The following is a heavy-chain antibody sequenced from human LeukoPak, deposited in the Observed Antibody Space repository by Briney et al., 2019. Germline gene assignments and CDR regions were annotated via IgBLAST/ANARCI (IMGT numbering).Heavy chain of an antibody. V-gene: IGHV4-39*01. CDR2: FSYRGTT. CDR1: GGSISSSSYY. Sequence: SSETLSLTCTVSGGSISSSSYYWGWIRQPPGKGLEWIGSFSYRGTTHYNPSLKSRVTISVDTSKNQLSLRLSSVTAADTAVYYCASTSVKGYFVSWGQGALVAVSS. CDR3: ASTSVKGYFVS. J-gene: IGHJ4*02.